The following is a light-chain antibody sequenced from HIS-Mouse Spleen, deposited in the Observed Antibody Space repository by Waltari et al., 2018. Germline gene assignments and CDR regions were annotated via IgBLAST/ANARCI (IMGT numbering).Light chain of an antibody. J-gene: IGLJ2*01. CDR3: YSTDSSGNHRV. CDR1: ALPKKY. Sequence: SYELTQPPSVSVSPGQTARITCSGDALPKKYAYWYQQKSGQAPVLVIYEDRKRPSGIPGRFYGSSSGTMATLTISGAQVEDEADYYCYSTDSSGNHRVFGGGTKLTVL. CDR2: EDR. V-gene: IGLV3-10*01.